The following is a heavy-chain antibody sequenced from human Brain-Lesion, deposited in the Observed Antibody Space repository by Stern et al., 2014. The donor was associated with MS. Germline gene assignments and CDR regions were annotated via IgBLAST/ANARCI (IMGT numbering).Heavy chain of an antibody. D-gene: IGHD2-2*01. Sequence: VQLVESGAEVKKHGASVKVSCKASGYTFSRYDITWVRQASGHGLEWMGWMNPYSGNTGYAQKFKGRVSMTSDPSISTVYMELTSLTSDDTAVYFCARAVRNQLLSEYWGQGTLVTVSS. CDR1: GYTFSRYD. V-gene: IGHV1-8*01. J-gene: IGHJ4*02. CDR2: MNPYSGNT. CDR3: ARAVRNQLLSEY.